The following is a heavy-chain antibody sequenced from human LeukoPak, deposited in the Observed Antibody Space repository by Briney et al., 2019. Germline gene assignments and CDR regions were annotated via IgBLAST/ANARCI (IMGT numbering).Heavy chain of an antibody. CDR1: GGSFSGYY. J-gene: IGHJ6*02. CDR2: INHSGST. D-gene: IGHD4-23*01. V-gene: IGHV4-34*01. CDR3: ARGRQTTVVPYYYYGMDV. Sequence: SETLSLTCAVYGGSFSGYYWSWIRQPPGKGLEWIGEINHSGSTNYNPSLKSRVTISVDTSKNQFSLKLSSVTAADTAVYYCARGRQTTVVPYYYYGMDVWGQGTTGTVSS.